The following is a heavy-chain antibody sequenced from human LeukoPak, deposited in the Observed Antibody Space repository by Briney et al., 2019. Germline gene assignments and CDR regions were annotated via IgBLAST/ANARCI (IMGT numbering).Heavy chain of an antibody. D-gene: IGHD2-21*01. CDR1: GGSISSGGYS. V-gene: IGHV4-30-2*01. J-gene: IGHJ4*02. CDR3: ARIATMAQTQWRFFDY. Sequence: TPSETLSLTCAVSGGSISSGGYSWSWIRQPPGKGLEWIGYIYHSGSTYYNPSLKSRVTISVDRSKNQFSLKLSSVTAADTAVYYCARIATMAQTQWRFFDYWGQGTLVTVSS. CDR2: IYHSGST.